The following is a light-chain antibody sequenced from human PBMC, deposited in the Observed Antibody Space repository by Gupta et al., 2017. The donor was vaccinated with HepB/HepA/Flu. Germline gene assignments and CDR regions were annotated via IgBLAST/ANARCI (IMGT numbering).Light chain of an antibody. CDR2: AAS. V-gene: IGKV1-39*01. J-gene: IGKJ1*01. CDR1: QTISSY. Sequence: DIQMTQSPSSLSASVGDRVTITCRASQTISSYLNWYQQKPGKAPKLLIYAASSLQSGVPSRFSGTGSGTDFTLTISSLQPEDFATYYCQQSDSTLRTFGQGTKVEIK. CDR3: QQSDSTLRT.